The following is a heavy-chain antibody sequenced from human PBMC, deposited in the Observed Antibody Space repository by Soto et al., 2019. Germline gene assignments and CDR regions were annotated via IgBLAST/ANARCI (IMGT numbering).Heavy chain of an antibody. CDR3: ARDQGDIVATDYYYYGMDV. Sequence: SVKVSCKASGDTFTSSRISWVRQAPGQGLEWMGGIIPIFGTANYAQKFQGRVTITADESTSTAYMELSSLRSEDTAVYYCARDQGDIVATDYYYYGMDVWGQGTTVTVSS. J-gene: IGHJ6*02. V-gene: IGHV1-69*13. CDR1: GDTFTSSR. CDR2: IIPIFGTA. D-gene: IGHD5-12*01.